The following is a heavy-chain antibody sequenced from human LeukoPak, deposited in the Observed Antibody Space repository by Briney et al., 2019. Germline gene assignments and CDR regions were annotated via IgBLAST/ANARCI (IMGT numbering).Heavy chain of an antibody. D-gene: IGHD4-17*01. J-gene: IGHJ4*02. CDR3: ARGMGTVTKRRSYYFDY. CDR2: INHSGST. Sequence: SETLSLTCAVYGGSFSGYYWSWIRQPPGKGLEWIGEINHSGSTNYNPSLKSRVTISVDTSKNQFSLKLTSVTAADTAVYSCARGMGTVTKRRSYYFDYWGQGTLVTVSS. V-gene: IGHV4-34*01. CDR1: GGSFSGYY.